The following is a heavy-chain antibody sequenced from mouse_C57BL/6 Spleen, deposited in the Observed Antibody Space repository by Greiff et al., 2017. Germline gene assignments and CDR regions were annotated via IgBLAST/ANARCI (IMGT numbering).Heavy chain of an antibody. CDR3: ARGYDPHYYAMDY. J-gene: IGHJ4*01. D-gene: IGHD2-2*01. CDR2: IYWDDDK. Sequence: QVTLKESGPGILQSSQTLSLSCSFSGFSLSTSGMGVSWIRQPPGKGLEWLAHIYWDDDKRYNPSLKSRLTISKDTSRNQVFLKITSVDTADTATYYCARGYDPHYYAMDYWGQGTSVTVSS. CDR1: GFSLSTSGMG. V-gene: IGHV8-12*01.